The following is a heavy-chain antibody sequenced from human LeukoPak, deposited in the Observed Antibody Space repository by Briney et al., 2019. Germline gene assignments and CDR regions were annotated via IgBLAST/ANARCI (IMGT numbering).Heavy chain of an antibody. Sequence: ASVKVSCKASGGTFSSYAISSVRQAPGQGLECMGRLIPIFGTANYAQKFQGRVTITADESTSTAYMELSSLRSEDTAVYYCARGLWFGELLHYGMDVWGKGTTVTVSS. V-gene: IGHV1-69*13. D-gene: IGHD3-10*01. CDR3: ARGLWFGELLHYGMDV. CDR2: LIPIFGTA. J-gene: IGHJ6*04. CDR1: GGTFSSYA.